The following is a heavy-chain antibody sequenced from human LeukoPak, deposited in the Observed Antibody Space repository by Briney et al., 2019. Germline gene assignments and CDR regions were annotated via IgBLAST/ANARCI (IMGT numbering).Heavy chain of an antibody. CDR3: ARDRNAGYMDV. Sequence: ASVKVSCKASGYNFITFYMHWVRRAPGQGLEWMGFIHPHGGSSKYAQKFQDRVTMTRDTSISTAYMELSRLRSDDTAVYYCARDRNAGYMDVWGKGTTVTISS. D-gene: IGHD1-1*01. CDR2: IHPHGGSS. CDR1: GYNFITFY. J-gene: IGHJ6*03. V-gene: IGHV1-2*02.